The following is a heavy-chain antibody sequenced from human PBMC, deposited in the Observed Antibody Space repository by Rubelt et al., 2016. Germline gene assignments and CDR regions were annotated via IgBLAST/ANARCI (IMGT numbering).Heavy chain of an antibody. CDR1: GGSFSGYY. V-gene: IGHV4-34*10. CDR2: INHSGST. Sequence: QLQLRESGPGLVKPSETLSLTCAVYGGSFSGYYWSWIRQPPGKGLEWIGEINHSGSTNYNPSLKSRVTISVDTSKNQFTLKRNSGTAADTAVYYCARCPNYYGSGSYCPFDYWGQGTLATVSS. CDR3: ARCPNYYGSGSYCPFDY. J-gene: IGHJ4*02. D-gene: IGHD3-10*01.